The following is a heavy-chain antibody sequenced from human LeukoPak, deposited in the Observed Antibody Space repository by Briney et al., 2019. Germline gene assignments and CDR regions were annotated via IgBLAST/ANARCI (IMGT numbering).Heavy chain of an antibody. J-gene: IGHJ3*02. CDR2: IIPILGIA. V-gene: IGHV1-69*04. D-gene: IGHD3-9*01. CDR1: GGTFSSYA. Sequence: ASVKVSCKASGGTFSSYAISWVRQAPGQGLEWMGRIIPILGIANYAQKFQGRVTITADKSTSTAYMELSSLRSEDTAVYYCASPFYDILTGLSHDAFDIWGQGTMVTVSS. CDR3: ASPFYDILTGLSHDAFDI.